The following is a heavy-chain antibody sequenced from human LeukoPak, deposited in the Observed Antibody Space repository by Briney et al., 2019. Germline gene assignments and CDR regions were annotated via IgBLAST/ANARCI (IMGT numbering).Heavy chain of an antibody. CDR3: ARAHIAAAGNNFDY. V-gene: IGHV1-69*06. CDR1: GGTFSSYA. Sequence: ASVKVSCKASGGTFSSYAISWVRQAPGQRLEWMGGIIPIFGTANYAQKFQGRVTITADKSTSTAYMELSSLRSEDTAVYYCARAHIAAAGNNFDYWGQGTLVTVSS. CDR2: IIPIFGTA. J-gene: IGHJ4*02. D-gene: IGHD6-13*01.